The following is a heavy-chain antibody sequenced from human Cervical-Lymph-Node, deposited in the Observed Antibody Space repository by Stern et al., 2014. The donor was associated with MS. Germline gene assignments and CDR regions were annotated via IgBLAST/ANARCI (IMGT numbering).Heavy chain of an antibody. CDR2: IIPKFGTT. D-gene: IGHD3-10*01. J-gene: IGHJ4*02. CDR1: GGIFSNDV. V-gene: IGHV1-69*01. Sequence: VQLVESGAEVKNPGSSAKVSCKASGGIFSNDVINWVRQAPGQGLDWMGGIIPKFGTTKYAQKFQDRVKISADESMTTAYMDLSSLRSEDTALYYCATTFRWGQGTLITVSS. CDR3: ATTFR.